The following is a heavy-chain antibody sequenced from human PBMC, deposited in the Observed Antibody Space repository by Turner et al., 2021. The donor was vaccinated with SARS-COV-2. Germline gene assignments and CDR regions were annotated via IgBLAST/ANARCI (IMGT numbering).Heavy chain of an antibody. CDR1: GGSISSSSYY. D-gene: IGHD6-13*01. CDR2: IYYSGST. Sequence: QLQLQESGPGLFKPSETLSLTCTVSGGSISSSSYYWGWIRQPPGKGLEWIGSIYYSGSTYYNPSLKSRVTISVDTSKNQFSLKLSSVTAADTAVYYCATSTVAGTELNYYGMDVWGQGTTVTVSS. V-gene: IGHV4-39*01. J-gene: IGHJ6*02. CDR3: ATSTVAGTELNYYGMDV.